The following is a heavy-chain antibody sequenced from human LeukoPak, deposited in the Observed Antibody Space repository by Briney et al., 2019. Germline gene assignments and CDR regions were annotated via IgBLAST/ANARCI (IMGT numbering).Heavy chain of an antibody. J-gene: IGHJ5*02. CDR2: VGGTDAIT. CDR1: GFTFRNYA. Sequence: PGGSLRLSCAASGFTFRNYAMSWVRQAPGKGLEWVSTVGGTDAITYYADSVKGRFTISRDNSKNTLYLQMNSLRAEDTAVYYCAKVENFKSGWYSPWGQGTLVTVSS. D-gene: IGHD6-19*01. V-gene: IGHV3-23*01. CDR3: AKVENFKSGWYSP.